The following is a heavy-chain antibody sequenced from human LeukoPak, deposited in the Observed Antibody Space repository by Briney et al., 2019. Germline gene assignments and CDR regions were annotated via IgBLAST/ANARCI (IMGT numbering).Heavy chain of an antibody. CDR1: GFTFDDYA. D-gene: IGHD3-22*01. J-gene: IGHJ4*02. CDR3: AKDIAASSGYIDY. CDR2: ISWDGGST. Sequence: GGSLRLSCAASGFTFDDYAMHWVRQAPGKGLEWVSLISWDGGSTYYADSVKGRFTISRDNSKNSLYLQMNSLRAEDTALYYCAKDIAASSGYIDYWGQGTLVTVSS. V-gene: IGHV3-43D*04.